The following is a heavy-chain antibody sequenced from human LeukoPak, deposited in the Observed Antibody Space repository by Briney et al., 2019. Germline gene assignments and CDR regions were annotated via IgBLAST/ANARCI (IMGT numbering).Heavy chain of an antibody. CDR3: ARDYPLRGVIGEYYYYYYMDV. Sequence: GGSLRLSCAASGFTFSDYYMSWIRQAPGKGLEWVSYISSSGSTIYYADSVKGGFTISRDNAKNSLYLQMNSLRAEDTAVYYCARDYPLRGVIGEYYYYYYMDVWGKGTTVTVSS. V-gene: IGHV3-11*04. CDR1: GFTFSDYY. J-gene: IGHJ6*03. D-gene: IGHD3-10*01. CDR2: ISSSGSTI.